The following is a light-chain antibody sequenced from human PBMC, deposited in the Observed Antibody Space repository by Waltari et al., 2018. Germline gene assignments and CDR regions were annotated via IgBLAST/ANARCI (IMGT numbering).Light chain of an antibody. V-gene: IGKV1-5*03. Sequence: DIQVTQSPSTLSASVGDRVIITCRASQSINTWLAWYQQKPGKAPRVLIYRASSLEVGVPSRFSGSGSGTEFTLTISGLQPDDFATYYCQQYNSYSTFGQGTRVEIK. CDR3: QQYNSYST. J-gene: IGKJ1*01. CDR2: RAS. CDR1: QSINTW.